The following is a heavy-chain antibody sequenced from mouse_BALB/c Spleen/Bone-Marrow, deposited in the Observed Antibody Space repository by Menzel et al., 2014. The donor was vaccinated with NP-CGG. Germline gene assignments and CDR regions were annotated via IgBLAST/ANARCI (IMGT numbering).Heavy chain of an antibody. Sequence: EVKLVESGGGLVQPGGSRKLSCAASGFTFSSFGMHWVRQAPEKGLEWVAYISSGSSTIYYADAVKGRFTISRDDPKNTLFLQMTSLRSEDTAMCYCASRAYWGQGTLVTVSA. J-gene: IGHJ3*01. CDR3: ASRAY. CDR2: ISSGSSTI. CDR1: GFTFSSFG. V-gene: IGHV5-17*02.